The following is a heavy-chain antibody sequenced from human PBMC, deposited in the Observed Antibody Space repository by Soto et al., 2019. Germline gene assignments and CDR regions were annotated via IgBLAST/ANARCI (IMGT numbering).Heavy chain of an antibody. CDR3: ARDQYFYYYSMDV. CDR2: ISGSGGNT. V-gene: IGHV3-23*01. Sequence: EVQLLESGGDLVQPGGSLRLSCAASGFTCSSYAMSWVRQAPGKGLEWVAVISGSGGNTYYADSVKGRFTISRDNSKNTLFLRMNSLRADDTAIYYCARDQYFYYYSMDVWGIGTTVTVSS. CDR1: GFTCSSYA. J-gene: IGHJ6*03.